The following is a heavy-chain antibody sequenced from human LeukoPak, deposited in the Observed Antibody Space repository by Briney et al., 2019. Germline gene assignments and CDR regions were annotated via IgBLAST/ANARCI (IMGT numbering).Heavy chain of an antibody. Sequence: GGSLRLSCAASGFTFSSYAMSWVRQAPGKGLEWVSAISGSGGSTYYADSVKGRFTISRDNPKNTLYLQMNSLRAEDTAVYYCAKRKDSTLSSDYFDYWGQGTLVTVSS. D-gene: IGHD6-13*01. CDR3: AKRKDSTLSSDYFDY. J-gene: IGHJ4*02. CDR1: GFTFSSYA. V-gene: IGHV3-23*01. CDR2: ISGSGGST.